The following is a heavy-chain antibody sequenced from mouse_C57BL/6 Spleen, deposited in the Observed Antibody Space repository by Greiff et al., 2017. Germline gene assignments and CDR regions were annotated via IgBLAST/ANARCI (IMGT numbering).Heavy chain of an antibody. Sequence: VQLVESDAELVKPGASVKISCKVSGYTFTDHTIHWMKQRPEQGLEWIGYIYPRDGSTKYNEKFKGKATLTADKSSSTAYMQLNSLTSEDSAVYFCARRKGITTVVEDWYFDVWGTGTTVTVSS. V-gene: IGHV1-78*01. D-gene: IGHD1-1*01. CDR3: ARRKGITTVVEDWYFDV. CDR1: GYTFTDHT. J-gene: IGHJ1*03. CDR2: IYPRDGST.